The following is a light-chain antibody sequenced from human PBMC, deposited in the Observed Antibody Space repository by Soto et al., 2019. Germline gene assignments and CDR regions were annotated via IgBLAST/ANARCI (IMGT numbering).Light chain of an antibody. V-gene: IGKV1-33*01. Sequence: DIQMTQSPSSLSASVGDRVTITCQASQDISNYLNRYQQQPGKAPQLLIYDASNWETGVPSRFSRNGSTTDFTFTISSLQPEHIATYYCQPDANRPPITFGQGTRLEIK. J-gene: IGKJ5*01. CDR3: QPDANRPPIT. CDR1: QDISNY. CDR2: DAS.